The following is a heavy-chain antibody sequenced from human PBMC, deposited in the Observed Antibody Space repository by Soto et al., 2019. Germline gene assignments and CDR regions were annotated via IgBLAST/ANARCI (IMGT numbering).Heavy chain of an antibody. J-gene: IGHJ5*01. CDR2: MNPNSGNT. CDR1: GYTFNNYD. D-gene: IGHD3-10*01. Sequence: ASVKVSCKASGYTFNNYDIHWVRQAPGHGLEWMGWMNPNSGNTGYAQNFRGRVTMTQNTAIGTAYMELSSLRSDDTATYYCTRAYGAETFDFWGQGTLVTVSS. V-gene: IGHV1-8*02. CDR3: TRAYGAETFDF.